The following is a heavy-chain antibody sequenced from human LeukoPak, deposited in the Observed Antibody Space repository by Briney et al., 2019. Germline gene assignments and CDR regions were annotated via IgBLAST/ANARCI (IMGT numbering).Heavy chain of an antibody. J-gene: IGHJ4*02. V-gene: IGHV4-39*01. Sequence: ASETLSLTCTVSGGSISSGVYYCSWIRRPPGKGLEWIGSIYYSGSTYYNPSLNSRVTVSVDTSKNQFSLKLSSVTAADTAVYYCVRGSTLRHYQYWGQGTLVTVSS. CDR1: GGSISSGVYY. CDR3: VRGSTLRHYQY. D-gene: IGHD3-16*01. CDR2: IYYSGST.